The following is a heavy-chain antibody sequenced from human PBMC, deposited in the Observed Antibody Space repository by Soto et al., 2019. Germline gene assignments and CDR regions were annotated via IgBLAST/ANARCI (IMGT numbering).Heavy chain of an antibody. J-gene: IGHJ5*02. CDR3: ARSYCSGGSCYLGGDNWFDP. Sequence: QVQLQESGPGLVKPSQTLSLTCTVSGGSISSGGYYWSWIRQHPGKGLEWIGYIYYSGSTYYNPSLKRRVTISVDTSKNPFSLKLSSVTAADTAVYYCARSYCSGGSCYLGGDNWFDPWGQGTLVTVSS. V-gene: IGHV4-31*03. CDR1: GGSISSGGYY. D-gene: IGHD2-15*01. CDR2: IYYSGST.